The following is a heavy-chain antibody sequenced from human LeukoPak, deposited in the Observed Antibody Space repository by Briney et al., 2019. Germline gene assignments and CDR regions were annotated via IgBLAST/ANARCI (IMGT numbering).Heavy chain of an antibody. J-gene: IGHJ1*01. CDR2: ISAYNGNT. CDR3: ARGAAAGTPAEYFQH. CDR1: GYTFTSYG. D-gene: IGHD6-13*01. Sequence: EVSVKVSCKASGYTFTSYGISWVRRAPGQGLEWMGWISAYNGNTNYAQKLQGRVTMTTDTSTSTAYMELRSLRSDDTAVYYCARGAAAGTPAEYFQHWGQGTLVTVSS. V-gene: IGHV1-18*01.